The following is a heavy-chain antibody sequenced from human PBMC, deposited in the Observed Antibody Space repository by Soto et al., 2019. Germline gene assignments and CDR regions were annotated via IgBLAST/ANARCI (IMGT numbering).Heavy chain of an antibody. D-gene: IGHD1-1*01. Sequence: QVQLQESGPGLVKPSDTLSLTCAVSGYSISSSNWWGWIRQPPGKGLEWIGYIYYSGTTYYNPSLKTHVTLPLDTPKHHFSLTLTSVTAVDTAVYYCARLDLHGPIASWGQGTLVTLSS. V-gene: IGHV4-28*01. CDR3: ARLDLHGPIAS. J-gene: IGHJ4*02. CDR1: GYSISSSNW. CDR2: IYYSGTT.